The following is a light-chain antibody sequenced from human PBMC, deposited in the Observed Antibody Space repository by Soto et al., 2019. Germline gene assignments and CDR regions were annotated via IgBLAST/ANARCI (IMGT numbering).Light chain of an antibody. J-gene: IGKJ1*01. Sequence: EIVLTQSPGTLSLSPGERATLSCRASQSVNSNYLAWYQQKPGQVPRPLIYGASIRAAGVPDRLSGSGSGTDFTLTISRLEPEDYAVYYCQQRSNWPRTFGQGTKVEIK. CDR1: QSVNSNY. CDR2: GAS. CDR3: QQRSNWPRT. V-gene: IGKV3D-20*02.